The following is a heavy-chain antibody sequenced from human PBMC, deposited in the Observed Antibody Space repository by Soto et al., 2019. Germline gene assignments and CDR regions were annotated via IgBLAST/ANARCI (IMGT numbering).Heavy chain of an antibody. CDR1: GYSFTRYW. V-gene: IGHV5-10-1*01. D-gene: IGHD3-3*01. CDR2: IDPSDSYT. CDR3: ARSGSYDFWSGPYYYYGMDV. Sequence: EFLTISCTCSGYSFTRYWISWVRQMPGKGLEWMGRIDPSDSYTNYSPSFQGHVTISADKSISTAYLQWSSLKASDTAMYYCARSGSYDFWSGPYYYYGMDVWGQGTTVTVSS. J-gene: IGHJ6*02.